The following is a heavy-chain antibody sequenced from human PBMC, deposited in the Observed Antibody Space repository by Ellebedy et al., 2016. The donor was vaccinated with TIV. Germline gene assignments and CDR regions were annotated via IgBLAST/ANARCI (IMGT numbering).Heavy chain of an antibody. CDR1: GGSISSGGNS. CDR3: TREGYSGYAAGIDY. V-gene: IGHV4-39*07. CDR2: IYYRGST. D-gene: IGHD5-12*01. J-gene: IGHJ4*02. Sequence: SETLSLXXAVSGGSISSGGNSWSWIRQPPGKGLEWIGSIYYRGSTYYNPSLKSRVTMSMDTYKNQFSLKLSSVAAADTAVYYCTREGYSGYAAGIDYWGQGSLVTVSS.